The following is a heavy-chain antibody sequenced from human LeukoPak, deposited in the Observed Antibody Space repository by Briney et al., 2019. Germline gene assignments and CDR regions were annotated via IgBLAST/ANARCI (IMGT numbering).Heavy chain of an antibody. D-gene: IGHD6-19*01. V-gene: IGHV3-30*02. CDR1: GFTFSSYG. J-gene: IGHJ4*02. Sequence: GGSLRLSCAASGFTFSSYGMHWVRQAPGKGREGVAFIRYDGRKQYYADSVKGRFTISRDNSKNTLFLQMNSLRGEDTAVYYCAKDRRSSGWNAAPGYWGQGTLVTVSS. CDR3: AKDRRSSGWNAAPGY. CDR2: IRYDGRKQ.